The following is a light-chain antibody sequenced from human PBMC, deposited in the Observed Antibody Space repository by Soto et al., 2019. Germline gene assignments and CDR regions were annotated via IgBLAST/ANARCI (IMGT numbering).Light chain of an antibody. V-gene: IGLV1-44*01. CDR2: SNN. Sequence: QSVLTQPPSASGTPGQRVTISCSGSSSNIGRNTVNWYQQVPGTAPKLLIYSNNQRPSGVPDRFSGSKSGTSASLAISGLQSEDEADYYCAAWDDSLNGSNYVFGTGTKVTVL. CDR3: AAWDDSLNGSNYV. CDR1: SSNIGRNT. J-gene: IGLJ1*01.